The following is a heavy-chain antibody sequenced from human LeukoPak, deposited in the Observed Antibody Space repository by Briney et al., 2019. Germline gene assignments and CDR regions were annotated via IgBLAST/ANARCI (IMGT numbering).Heavy chain of an antibody. CDR3: ARGGAYGMMGY. J-gene: IGHJ4*02. CDR1: GFSFSSFE. D-gene: IGHD4-17*01. CDR2: ITNTGRTK. Sequence: GGSLRLSCVASGFSFSSFEMNWVRQAPGKGLEWLSYITNTGRTKYYADSVKGRFTISRDNAKNSLYLHMNSLRGDDTAIYYCARGGAYGMMGYWGQGTLVTVSS. V-gene: IGHV3-48*03.